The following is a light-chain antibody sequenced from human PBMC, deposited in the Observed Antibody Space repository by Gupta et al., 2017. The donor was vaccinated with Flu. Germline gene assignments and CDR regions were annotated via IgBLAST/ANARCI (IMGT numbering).Light chain of an antibody. CDR3: QQLSNWPPIT. Sequence: EIVLTQSPATLSLSPGERATLSCRASQSVNSYLAWYQQKPGRAPRLLIFDASNRDTGIPARFSGSGFGKDLTLTISSREPEDFAVYYCQQLSNWPPITFGQGTPLEIK. CDR2: DAS. V-gene: IGKV3-11*01. J-gene: IGKJ5*01. CDR1: QSVNSY.